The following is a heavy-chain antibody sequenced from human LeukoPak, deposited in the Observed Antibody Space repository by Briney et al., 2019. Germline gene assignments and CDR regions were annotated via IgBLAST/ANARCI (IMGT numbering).Heavy chain of an antibody. V-gene: IGHV4-59*12. CDR2: IYHSGST. J-gene: IGHJ4*02. Sequence: PSETLSLTCTVSGGSMRSYYWSWIRQPPGKGLEWIGYIYHSGSTYYNPSLKSRVTISVDRSKNQFSLKLSSVTAADTAVYYCARNKAYWGQGTLVTVSS. D-gene: IGHD1/OR15-1a*01. CDR1: GGSMRSYY. CDR3: ARNKAY.